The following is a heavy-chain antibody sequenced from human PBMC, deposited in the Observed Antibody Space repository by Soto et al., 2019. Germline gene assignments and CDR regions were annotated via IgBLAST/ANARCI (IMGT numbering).Heavy chain of an antibody. CDR3: ARDLGTATDY. Sequence: SETLSLTCAVSGDSITSSNWWSWVRQAPGKGLEWIGEIYHSGATTYNPSLKSRATISVDPSNNHFSLKLTSVTAADTAVYFCARDLGTATDYWGRGTLVTVSS. J-gene: IGHJ4*02. CDR2: IYHSGAT. CDR1: GDSITSSNW. V-gene: IGHV4-4*02.